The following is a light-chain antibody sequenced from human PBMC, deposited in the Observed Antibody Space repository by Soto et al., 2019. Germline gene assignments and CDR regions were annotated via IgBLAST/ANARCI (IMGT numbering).Light chain of an antibody. J-gene: IGKJ5*01. CDR2: KAS. Sequence: DIQMTQSPSTLSASVGDRVTITCRASQSISSWLAWYQQKPGKAPKLLIYKASSLESGVPSRFSGSGSGTDFTLTISCLQSEDFATYYCQQYYSYPLIGFGQGTRLEIK. CDR3: QQYYSYPLIG. V-gene: IGKV1-5*03. CDR1: QSISSW.